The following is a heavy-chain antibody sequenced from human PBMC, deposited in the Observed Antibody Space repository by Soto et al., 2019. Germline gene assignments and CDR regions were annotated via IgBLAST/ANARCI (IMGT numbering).Heavy chain of an antibody. Sequence: SVKVSCKASGGTFSSYTISWVRQAPGQGLEWMGRIIPILGIANYAQKFQGRVTITADKSTSTAYMELSSLRSEDTAVYYCARDLSITSLGRNGMDVWGQGTTVTVSS. CDR1: GGTFSSYT. D-gene: IGHD3-10*01. V-gene: IGHV1-69*04. J-gene: IGHJ6*02. CDR3: ARDLSITSLGRNGMDV. CDR2: IIPILGIA.